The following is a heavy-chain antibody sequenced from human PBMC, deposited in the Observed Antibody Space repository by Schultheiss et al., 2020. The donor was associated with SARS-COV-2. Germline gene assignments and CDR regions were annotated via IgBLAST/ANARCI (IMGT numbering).Heavy chain of an antibody. J-gene: IGHJ4*02. V-gene: IGHV4-59*12. CDR2: IYYTGST. D-gene: IGHD3-10*01. CDR3: ARGDYYDWGYFDY. CDR1: GGSISSYY. Sequence: SQTLSLTCTVSGGSISSYYWSWIRQPPGKRLEWIGYIYYTGSTKYNPSLTSRVTISLDTPKNQFSLKLSSVTAADTAVYYCARGDYYDWGYFDYWGQGTLVTVSS.